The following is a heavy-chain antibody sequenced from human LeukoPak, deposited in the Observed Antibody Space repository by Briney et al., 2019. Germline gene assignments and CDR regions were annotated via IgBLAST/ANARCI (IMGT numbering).Heavy chain of an antibody. D-gene: IGHD3-22*01. Sequence: GGSLRLSCAASGFTFSSYSMNWVRQAPGKGLEWVSSISSSSSYIYYADSVKGRFTISRDNAKNSLYLQMNSLRAEDTAVYYCARTPTYYYDSSGYSHAFDIWGQGTMVTVSS. J-gene: IGHJ3*02. CDR3: ARTPTYYYDSSGYSHAFDI. CDR2: ISSSSSYI. V-gene: IGHV3-21*01. CDR1: GFTFSSYS.